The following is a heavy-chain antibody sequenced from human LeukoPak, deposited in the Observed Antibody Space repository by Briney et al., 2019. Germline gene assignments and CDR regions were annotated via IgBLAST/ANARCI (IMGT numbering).Heavy chain of an antibody. J-gene: IGHJ4*02. CDR2: ISGSGGST. Sequence: PGGSLRLSCAASGFTFSSYGMSWVRQAPGKGLEWVSAISGSGGSTYYADSVKGRFTISRDNSKNTLYLQMNSLRAEDTAVYYCAKDKYQLLGPHDYWGQGTLVTVSS. V-gene: IGHV3-23*01. D-gene: IGHD2-2*01. CDR1: GFTFSSYG. CDR3: AKDKYQLLGPHDY.